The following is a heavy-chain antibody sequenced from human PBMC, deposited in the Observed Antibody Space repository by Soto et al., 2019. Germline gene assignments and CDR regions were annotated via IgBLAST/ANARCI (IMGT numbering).Heavy chain of an antibody. J-gene: IGHJ4*01. CDR2: ISRGSSYI. CDR1: GFTFRSYS. V-gene: IGHV3-21*01. CDR3: ARGSDDSSGYYYSAADY. D-gene: IGHD3-22*01. Sequence: PGESLRLSCAASGFTFRSYSMNWVRQAPGKGLELVSSISRGSSYIYYADSLKGRFTISRDNAKNSLYLQMNSLRVEDTAVYYCARGSDDSSGYYYSAADYWGQGTLVTVSS.